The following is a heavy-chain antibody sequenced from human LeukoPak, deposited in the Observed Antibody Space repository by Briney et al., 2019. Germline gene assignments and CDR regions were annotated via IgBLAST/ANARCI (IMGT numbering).Heavy chain of an antibody. CDR3: ARKRYSTTDY. D-gene: IGHD5-18*01. CDR1: GFTLSSYW. V-gene: IGHV3-7*01. Sequence: GGSLRLSCAASGFTLSSYWMSWVRQAPGKGLEWVANIKQDGSEKYYVDSVKGRFTISRDNAKNSPYLQMNSLRAEDTAVYYCARKRYSTTDYWGQGTLVTVSS. CDR2: IKQDGSEK. J-gene: IGHJ4*02.